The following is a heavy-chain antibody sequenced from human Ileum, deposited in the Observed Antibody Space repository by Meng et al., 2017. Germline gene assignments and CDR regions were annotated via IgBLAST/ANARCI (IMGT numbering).Heavy chain of an antibody. V-gene: IGHV4-31*03. CDR2: IFYSGST. Sequence: QLQKMGPVLGMPSLTLCATCIVSGDSISSWGYYWGWIRQHPEKGLEWIWYIFYSGSTYYNSSLKSRINISVDTSKNQFSLKVSSVAAADTAVYYCARVRRGLGLRFDPWGQGTLVTVSS. CDR1: GDSISSWGYY. J-gene: IGHJ5*02. CDR3: ARVRRGLGLRFDP. D-gene: IGHD3/OR15-3a*01.